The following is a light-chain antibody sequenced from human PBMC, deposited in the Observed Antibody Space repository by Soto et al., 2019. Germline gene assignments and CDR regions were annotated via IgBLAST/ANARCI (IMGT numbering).Light chain of an antibody. CDR2: EAS. J-gene: IGKJ1*01. Sequence: IQMTQSPSSLSASVGDRVMITCRASQDIKNDLGWFQQKPGSAPKLLISEASNLRSGVPSRFSGSGSGTEFTLTISSLQPEDFATYYCLQHNSYPWTFGQGTKVDIK. CDR1: QDIKND. CDR3: LQHNSYPWT. V-gene: IGKV1-17*01.